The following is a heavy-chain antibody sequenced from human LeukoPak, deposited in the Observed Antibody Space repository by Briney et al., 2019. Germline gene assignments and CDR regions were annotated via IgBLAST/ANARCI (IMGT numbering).Heavy chain of an antibody. D-gene: IGHD6-6*01. CDR2: ISGSGGST. Sequence: SGGSLRLSCAASGFTFSSYAMSWVRQAPGEGLEWVSAISGSGGSTYYADSVKGRFTISRDNSKNTLYLQMNSLRAEDTAVYYCARVRPGRSSLVDAFDIWGQGTMVTVSS. V-gene: IGHV3-23*01. CDR3: ARVRPGRSSLVDAFDI. J-gene: IGHJ3*02. CDR1: GFTFSSYA.